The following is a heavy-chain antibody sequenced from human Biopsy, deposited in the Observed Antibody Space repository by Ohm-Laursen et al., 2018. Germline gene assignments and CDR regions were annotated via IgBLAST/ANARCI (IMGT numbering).Heavy chain of an antibody. J-gene: IGHJ4*02. CDR2: IFYSGTT. D-gene: IGHD3-3*01. CDR1: GVSISSGPYY. Sequence: SDTLSLTCTVSGVSISSGPYYWGWIRPPPGKGLEWIGHIFYSGTTSYNPSHKSRITISVDTSKTQFSLRLSSVTAADTAVYYCARFQAGTIEVYWGQGTLVTVSS. V-gene: IGHV4-39*01. CDR3: ARFQAGTIEVY.